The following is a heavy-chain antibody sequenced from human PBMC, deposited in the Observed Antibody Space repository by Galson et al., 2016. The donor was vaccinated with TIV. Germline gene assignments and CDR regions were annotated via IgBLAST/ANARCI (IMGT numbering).Heavy chain of an antibody. J-gene: IGHJ3*02. CDR1: EFIFGSYE. Sequence: SLRLSCAGSEFIFGSYEMNWVRQAPGKGLEWVSYISASGSRIYYAESLKGRFTISRDNAKNSLYLQMNSLRAEDTAIYYCARGGYSYDPLDAFDIWGQGTMVTVCS. CDR2: ISASGSRI. D-gene: IGHD5-18*01. V-gene: IGHV3-48*03. CDR3: ARGGYSYDPLDAFDI.